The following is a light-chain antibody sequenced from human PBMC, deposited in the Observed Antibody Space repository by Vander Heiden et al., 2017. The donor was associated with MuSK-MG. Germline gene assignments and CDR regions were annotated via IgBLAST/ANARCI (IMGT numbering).Light chain of an antibody. J-gene: IGKJ1*01. CDR2: AAS. CDR1: QGIRNY. Sequence: DVQMTQSPSSLSASVGDRVTITCRASQGIRNYLAWYQQKPGKVPKVLIYAASTLQAGVPSRFRGSGSGTDFTLTISSLQPEDVATYYCQNYISAPETFGQGTKVEIK. CDR3: QNYISAPET. V-gene: IGKV1-27*01.